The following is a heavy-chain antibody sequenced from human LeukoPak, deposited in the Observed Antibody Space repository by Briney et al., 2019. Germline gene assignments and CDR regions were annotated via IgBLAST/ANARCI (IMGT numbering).Heavy chain of an antibody. CDR2: INHSGST. D-gene: IGHD6-6*01. J-gene: IGHJ6*02. V-gene: IGHV4-34*01. CDR3: ARGSSTFYYYYSMDV. CDR1: GGSFSGYY. Sequence: SETLSLTCAVYGGSFSGYYWSWIRQPPGKGLEWIGEINHSGSTNYNPSLKSQVTISVDTSKNQFSLKLSSVTAADTAVYYCARGSSTFYYYYSMDVWGQGTTVTVSS.